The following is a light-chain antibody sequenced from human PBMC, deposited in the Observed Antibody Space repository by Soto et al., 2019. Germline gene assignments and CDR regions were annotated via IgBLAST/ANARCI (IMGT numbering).Light chain of an antibody. Sequence: QSALAQPASVSGSPGQSITISCTGTSTDVGAYNYVAWYQHHPGKAPKLIIYEVTNRPSGVSYRFSASKSGNTASLTISGLHSEDAADYYCISYTGKSASYVFGTGTKLTVL. CDR1: STDVGAYNY. V-gene: IGLV2-14*01. J-gene: IGLJ1*01. CDR3: ISYTGKSASYV. CDR2: EVT.